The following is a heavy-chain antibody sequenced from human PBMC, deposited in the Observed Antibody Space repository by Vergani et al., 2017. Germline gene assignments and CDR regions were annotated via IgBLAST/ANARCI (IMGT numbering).Heavy chain of an antibody. Sequence: QLHLQESGPGLVKPSETLSLTCAVYGGSFSGYYWSWIRQPPGKGLEWIGEINHSGSTNYNPSLKSRVTISVDTSKNQFSLKLSSVTAADTAVYYCARGRGLGYMVRGVMVYCMDVWGQGTTVTVSS. CDR2: INHSGST. J-gene: IGHJ6*02. CDR3: ARGRGLGYMVRGVMVYCMDV. V-gene: IGHV4-34*01. D-gene: IGHD3-10*01. CDR1: GGSFSGYY.